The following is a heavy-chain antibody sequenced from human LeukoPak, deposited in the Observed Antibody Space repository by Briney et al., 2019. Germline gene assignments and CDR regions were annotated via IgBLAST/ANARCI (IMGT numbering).Heavy chain of an antibody. CDR3: ARAGTVGLLPPLGDY. J-gene: IGHJ4*02. CDR1: GFTFSSYA. V-gene: IGHV3-64*01. Sequence: PGGSLRLSCAASGFTFSSYAMHWVRQAPGKGLEYVSAISSNGGSTYYANSVRGRFTISRDNSKNTLYLQMGSLRAEDMAVYYCARAGTVGLLPPLGDYWGQGTLVTVSS. CDR2: ISSNGGST. D-gene: IGHD3-22*01.